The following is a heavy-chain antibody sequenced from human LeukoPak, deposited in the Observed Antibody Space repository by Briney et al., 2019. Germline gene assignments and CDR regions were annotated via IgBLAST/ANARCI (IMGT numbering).Heavy chain of an antibody. CDR1: GFTFDDYA. J-gene: IGHJ3*02. CDR3: AKDLYCSGGSCPHDAFDI. V-gene: IGHV3-43*02. Sequence: GGSLRLSCAASGFTFDDYAMHWVRQAPGKGLEWVSLITGDETSTYYADSVKGRITISRDNSKNSLYLQMNSLRTEDTALYYCAKDLYCSGGSCPHDAFDIWGQGTMVTVSS. CDR2: ITGDETST. D-gene: IGHD2-15*01.